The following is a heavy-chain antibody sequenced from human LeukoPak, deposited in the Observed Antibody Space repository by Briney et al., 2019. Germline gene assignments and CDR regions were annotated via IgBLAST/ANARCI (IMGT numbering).Heavy chain of an antibody. CDR1: GFIFEDYT. Sequence: GGSLRLSCAASGFIFEDYTLHWVRQVPGKTLEWVSLVNWHGTTYYADSLKGRFTISRDNSKNSLYLQMDSLRTEDAAFYYCAKDLTYESSGSVIDNWGLGTLVTVSS. CDR2: VNWHGTT. D-gene: IGHD3-22*01. J-gene: IGHJ4*02. V-gene: IGHV3-43*01. CDR3: AKDLTYESSGSVIDN.